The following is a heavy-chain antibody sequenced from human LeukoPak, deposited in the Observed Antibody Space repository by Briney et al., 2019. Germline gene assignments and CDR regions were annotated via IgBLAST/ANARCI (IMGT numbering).Heavy chain of an antibody. CDR3: ASTRVVGDYIDY. D-gene: IGHD4-17*01. V-gene: IGHV3-7*03. CDR1: GFTLSSHW. CDR2: INQDGSAK. J-gene: IGHJ4*02. Sequence: GGSLRLSCAASGFTLSSHWMTWVRQAPGKGLEWVANINQDGSAKYYVDSVRGRFTISRDNAKNSMHLQMNSLRAEDTAVYYCASTRVVGDYIDYWGQGTLVTVSS.